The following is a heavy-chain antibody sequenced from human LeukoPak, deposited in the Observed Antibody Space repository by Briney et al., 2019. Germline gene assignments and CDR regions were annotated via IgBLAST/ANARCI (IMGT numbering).Heavy chain of an antibody. Sequence: TSETLSLTCTVSGVSISSYYWSWIRQPPGKGLEWIGYIYYSGSTNYNPSLKSRVTISVDTSKNQFSLKLSSVTAADTAVYYCARNDRTFDIWGQGTMVTVSS. CDR1: GVSISSYY. V-gene: IGHV4-59*01. CDR3: ARNDRTFDI. J-gene: IGHJ3*02. CDR2: IYYSGST.